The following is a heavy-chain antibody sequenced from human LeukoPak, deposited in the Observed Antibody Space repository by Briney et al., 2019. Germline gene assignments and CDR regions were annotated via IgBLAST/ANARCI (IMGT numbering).Heavy chain of an antibody. D-gene: IGHD6-13*01. J-gene: IGHJ4*02. Sequence: GGFLRLSCAASGFTVSSNYMSWVRQAPGKGLEWVSVIYSGGSTYYADSVKGRFTISRDNSKNTLYLQMNSLRAEDTAVYYCARGLPAAGDFDYWGQGTLVTVSS. CDR3: ARGLPAAGDFDY. CDR2: IYSGGST. CDR1: GFTVSSNY. V-gene: IGHV3-53*01.